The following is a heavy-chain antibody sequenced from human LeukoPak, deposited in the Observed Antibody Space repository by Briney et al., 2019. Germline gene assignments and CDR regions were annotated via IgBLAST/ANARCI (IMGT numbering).Heavy chain of an antibody. CDR1: GFTFSSYG. V-gene: IGHV3-30*03. D-gene: IGHD3-16*02. CDR3: ATAPQTYRYLGY. Sequence: GGSLRLSCAASGFTFSSYGMHWVRQAPGKGLEWVAVISYDGSNKYYADSVKGRFTISRDNSKNTLYLQMNSLRAEDTAVYYCATAPQTYRYLGYWGQGTLVTVSS. J-gene: IGHJ4*02. CDR2: ISYDGSNK.